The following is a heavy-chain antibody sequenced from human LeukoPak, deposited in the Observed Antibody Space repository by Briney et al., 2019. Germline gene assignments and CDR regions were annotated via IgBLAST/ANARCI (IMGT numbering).Heavy chain of an antibody. D-gene: IGHD2-8*01. CDR3: ARAPTRHIVLMVYAIGSDAFDI. V-gene: IGHV1-8*01. Sequence: ASVKVSCKASGYTFTSYDINWVRQATGQGLEWMGWMNPNSGNTGYAQKFQGRVTMTRNTSISTAYMELSSLRSEDTAVYYCARAPTRHIVLMVYAIGSDAFDIWGQGTMVTVSS. J-gene: IGHJ3*02. CDR2: MNPNSGNT. CDR1: GYTFTSYD.